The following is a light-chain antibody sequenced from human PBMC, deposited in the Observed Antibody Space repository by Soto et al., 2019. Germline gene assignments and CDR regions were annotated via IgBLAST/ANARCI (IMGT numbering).Light chain of an antibody. CDR3: QSYDSSVLNVV. J-gene: IGLJ2*01. CDR1: SSNIGAGYD. V-gene: IGLV1-40*01. Sequence: QSVLTQPPSVSGAPGQRVTISCTGSSSNIGAGYDVHWYQQLPGTAPKLLIYGNSNRPSGVPDRFSGSKSGTSASLAITGVQAEEEADYYCQSYDSSVLNVVFGGGTKLTVL. CDR2: GNS.